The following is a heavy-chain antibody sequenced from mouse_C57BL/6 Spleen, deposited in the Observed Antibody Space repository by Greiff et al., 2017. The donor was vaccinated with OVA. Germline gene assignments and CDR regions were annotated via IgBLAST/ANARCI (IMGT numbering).Heavy chain of an antibody. V-gene: IGHV5-17*01. Sequence: EVNVVESGGGLVKPGGSLKLSCAASGFTFSDYGMHWVRQAPEKGLEWVAYISSGSSTIYYADTVKGRFTISRDNAKNTLFLQMTSLRSEDTAMYYCARQNWYYAMDYWGQGTSVTVSS. CDR1: GFTFSDYG. CDR3: ARQNWYYAMDY. CDR2: ISSGSSTI. J-gene: IGHJ4*01.